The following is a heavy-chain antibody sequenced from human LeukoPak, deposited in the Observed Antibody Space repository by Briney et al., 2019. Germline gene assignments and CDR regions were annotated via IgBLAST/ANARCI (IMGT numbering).Heavy chain of an antibody. J-gene: IGHJ3*02. CDR3: ARDRHYYDSSSYYYHDAFDI. CDR2: IYYSGST. CDR1: GGSISSYY. Sequence: PSETLSLTCTVSGGSISSYYWSWLRQPPGKGLEWIGYIYYSGSTNYNPSLKSRVTISVDTSKNQFSLKLSSVTAADTAVYYCARDRHYYDSSSYYYHDAFDIWGQGTMVTVSS. D-gene: IGHD3-22*01. V-gene: IGHV4-59*01.